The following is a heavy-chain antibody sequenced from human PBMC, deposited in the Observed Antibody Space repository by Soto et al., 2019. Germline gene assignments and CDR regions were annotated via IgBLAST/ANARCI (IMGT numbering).Heavy chain of an antibody. J-gene: IGHJ4*02. CDR3: ARHEVTMTYYFDY. CDR1: GASISSTY. D-gene: IGHD3-22*01. Sequence: SETLSLTCTVSGASISSTYWSWIRQPPGKGLEWIGYIYYTGSANYNPSLKSRVTISVDTSKNQFSLKLSSVTAADTAVYYCARHEVTMTYYFDYWGQGTLVTV. CDR2: IYYTGSA. V-gene: IGHV4-59*08.